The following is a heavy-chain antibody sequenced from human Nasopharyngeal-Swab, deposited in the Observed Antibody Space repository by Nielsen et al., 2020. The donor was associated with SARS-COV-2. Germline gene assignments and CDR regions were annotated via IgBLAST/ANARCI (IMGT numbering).Heavy chain of an antibody. Sequence: WIRQPPGKGLEWIGSIYYSGSTYYNPSLTSRVTISVDTSKNQFSLKLSSVTAADTAVYYCARWKGIAAAWDYWGQGTLVTVSS. V-gene: IGHV4-39*01. CDR3: ARWKGIAAAWDY. J-gene: IGHJ4*02. CDR2: IYYSGST. D-gene: IGHD6-13*01.